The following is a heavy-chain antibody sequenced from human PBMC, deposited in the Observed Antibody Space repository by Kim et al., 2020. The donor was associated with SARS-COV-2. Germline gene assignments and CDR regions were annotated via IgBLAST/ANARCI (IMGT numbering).Heavy chain of an antibody. Sequence: SETLSLTCAVYGGSFSGYYWSWIRQPPGKGLEWIGEINHSGSTNYNPSLKSRVTISVDTSKNQFSLKLSSVTAADTAVYYCARGRQWLRFGYWGQGTLVTVSS. D-gene: IGHD5-12*01. CDR1: GGSFSGYY. J-gene: IGHJ4*02. CDR2: INHSGST. V-gene: IGHV4-34*01. CDR3: ARGRQWLRFGY.